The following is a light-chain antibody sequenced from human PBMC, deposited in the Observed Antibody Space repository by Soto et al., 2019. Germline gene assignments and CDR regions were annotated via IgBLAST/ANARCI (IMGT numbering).Light chain of an antibody. CDR2: DVS. CDR1: SSDVGGYNY. J-gene: IGLJ2*01. V-gene: IGLV2-14*03. CDR3: SSYTSSSTLV. Sequence: QSALTQPASVSGSPGQSITIFCTGTSSDVGGYNYVSWYQQHPGKAPKLIIYDVSNRPSGVSNRFSGSKSGNTASLTISGLQAEDEADYYCSSYTSSSTLVFGGGTKLTVL.